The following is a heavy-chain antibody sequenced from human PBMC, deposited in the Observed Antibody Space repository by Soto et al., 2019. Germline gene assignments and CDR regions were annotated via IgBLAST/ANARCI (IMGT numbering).Heavy chain of an antibody. J-gene: IGHJ4*02. CDR3: ANDEAIMITFGGGLPGLAFDY. CDR1: GFTFSSYA. V-gene: IGHV3-23*01. Sequence: GGSLRLSCAASGFTFSSYAMSWVRQAPGKGLEWVSAISGSGGSTYYADSVKGRFTISRDNSKNTSYLKMNSLRAEDTAVYYCANDEAIMITFGGGLPGLAFDYWGQGTLVTVSS. CDR2: ISGSGGST. D-gene: IGHD3-16*01.